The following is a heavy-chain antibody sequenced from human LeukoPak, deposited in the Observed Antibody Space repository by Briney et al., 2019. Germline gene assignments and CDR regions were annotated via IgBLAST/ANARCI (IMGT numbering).Heavy chain of an antibody. D-gene: IGHD5/OR15-5a*01. CDR3: TREEGSTDH. CDR2: INGDGSET. J-gene: IGHJ4*02. CDR1: GLIFSDAW. V-gene: IGHV3-74*01. Sequence: GGSLRLSCAASGLIFSDAWMHWVRQAPGKGLVWVSHINGDGSETNYADSVRGRFTISRDNAKNTLYLQMNSLRVDDTAVYYCTREEGSTDHWGQGTLVTVSS.